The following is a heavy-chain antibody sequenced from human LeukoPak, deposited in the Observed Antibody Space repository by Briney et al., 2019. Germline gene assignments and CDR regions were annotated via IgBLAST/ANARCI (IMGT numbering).Heavy chain of an antibody. CDR2: VSAYNGHT. J-gene: IGHJ6*03. CDR3: AAGGVPSTVTTTRGRLSKTYYYYMDV. CDR1: GYTFNSYG. Sequence: ASVKVSCKASGYTFNSYGISWVRQAPGQGLEWMGWVSAYNGHTNYAQKFQGRVTMTTDTSTSTASMELRSLRSDDTAVYYCAAGGVPSTVTTTRGRLSKTYYYYMDVWGKGTTVTVSS. V-gene: IGHV1-18*01. D-gene: IGHD4-17*01.